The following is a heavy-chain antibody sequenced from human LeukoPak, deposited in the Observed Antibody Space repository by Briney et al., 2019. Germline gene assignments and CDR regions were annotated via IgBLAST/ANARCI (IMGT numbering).Heavy chain of an antibody. D-gene: IGHD6-13*01. J-gene: IGHJ5*02. CDR2: IIYSGNT. CDR1: GGFIRSTSYD. CDR3: VRHFRGSGYVIYL. V-gene: IGHV4-39*01. Sequence: KPSETLSLTCTACGGFIRSTSYDSGWIRRPPGRGLEWIGGIIYSGNTKYNPSLKSRFTISVDTTKNQFSLKLTSVTAADTAVYLCVRHFRGSGYVIYLWGQGTLVTVSS.